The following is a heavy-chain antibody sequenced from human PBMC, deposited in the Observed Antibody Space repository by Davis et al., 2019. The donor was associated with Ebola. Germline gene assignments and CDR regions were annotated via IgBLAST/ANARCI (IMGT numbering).Heavy chain of an antibody. CDR3: ARTLRPYSSSWYLWFDP. CDR2: IYYSGST. CDR1: GGSISSHY. D-gene: IGHD6-13*01. V-gene: IGHV4-59*11. Sequence: PSETLSLTCTVSGGSISSHYCSWIRQRPGKGLEWIWYIYYSGSTNSNPTLKSRVTISVDTSKNQFSLKLSSVTAADTAVYYCARTLRPYSSSWYLWFDPWGQGTLVTVSS. J-gene: IGHJ5*02.